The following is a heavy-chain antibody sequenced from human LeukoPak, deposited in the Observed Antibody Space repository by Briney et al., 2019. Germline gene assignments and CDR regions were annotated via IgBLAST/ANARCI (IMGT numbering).Heavy chain of an antibody. CDR2: INPNSGGI. CDR3: ARDRRVYYDSSGYSWWSFDY. CDR1: GYTFTGYY. D-gene: IGHD3-22*01. Sequence: ASVKVSCKASGYTFTGYYMHWVRQAPGQGLEWMGWINPNSGGINYAQKFQGRVTMTRDTSISTAYMELSRLRSDDTAVYYCARDRRVYYDSSGYSWWSFDYWGQGTLVTVSS. V-gene: IGHV1-2*02. J-gene: IGHJ4*02.